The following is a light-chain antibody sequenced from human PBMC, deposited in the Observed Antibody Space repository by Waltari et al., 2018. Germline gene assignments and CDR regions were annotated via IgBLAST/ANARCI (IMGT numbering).Light chain of an antibody. Sequence: QSALTQPASVSGSPVQSITISCTGTSSDVGGYNYIPWYQQHPGKAPKLMIYEVSNRPSGVSNRFSGSKSGNTASLTISGLQAEDEADYYCSSYTSSSTVVFGGGTKLTVL. CDR3: SSYTSSSTVV. J-gene: IGLJ2*01. CDR2: EVS. CDR1: SSDVGGYNY. V-gene: IGLV2-14*01.